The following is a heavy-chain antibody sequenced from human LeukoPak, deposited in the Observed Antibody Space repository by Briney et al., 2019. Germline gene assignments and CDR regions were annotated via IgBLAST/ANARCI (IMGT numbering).Heavy chain of an antibody. J-gene: IGHJ4*02. CDR3: ARERRNYYDSSGYYY. CDR2: TIPIFGTA. Sequence: GASVEVSCKASGGTFSRHTISWVRQAPGQGPEWMGGTIPIFGTAKYAQKFQGRVTITADESTSTAYMELSSLRSEDTAVYYCARERRNYYDSSGYYYWGQGTLVTVSS. V-gene: IGHV1-69*13. D-gene: IGHD3-22*01. CDR1: GGTFSRHT.